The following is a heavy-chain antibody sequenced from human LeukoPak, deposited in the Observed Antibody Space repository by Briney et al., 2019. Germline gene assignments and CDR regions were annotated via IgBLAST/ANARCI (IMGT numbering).Heavy chain of an antibody. CDR2: INRDGSST. D-gene: IGHD3-22*01. J-gene: IGHJ4*02. CDR3: ARGSGKWLPAYYFDY. V-gene: IGHV3-74*01. Sequence: GGSLRLSCAASGFTFSSYWMHRVRQAPGKGLVWVSRINRDGSSTSYADSVKGRFTISRDNAKNTLYLQMNSLRAEDTAVYYCARGSGKWLPAYYFDYWGQGTLVTVSS. CDR1: GFTFSSYW.